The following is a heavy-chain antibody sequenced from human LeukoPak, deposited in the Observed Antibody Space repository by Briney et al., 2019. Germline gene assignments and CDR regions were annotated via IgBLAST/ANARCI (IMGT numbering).Heavy chain of an antibody. CDR1: GGSISSSSHY. CDR3: ARHSFNWGLKNFDS. CDR2: IYYSGST. J-gene: IGHJ4*02. V-gene: IGHV4-39*01. D-gene: IGHD7-27*01. Sequence: PSETLSLTCTVSGGSISSSSHYWGWIRQTPGKGLEWIGSIYYSGSTYYNPSLKSRITISVDTSKNQFSLEVSSVTAADTAVYYCARHSFNWGLKNFDSWGQGTLVTVSS.